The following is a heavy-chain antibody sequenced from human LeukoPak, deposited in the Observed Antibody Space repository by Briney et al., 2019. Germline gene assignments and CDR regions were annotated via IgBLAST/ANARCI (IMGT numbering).Heavy chain of an antibody. CDR3: ARDKGRYYDSSGYCY. CDR1: GYTFTSYG. V-gene: IGHV1-18*01. CDR2: ISAYNGNT. Sequence: ASVKVSCKASGYTFTSYGISWVRQAPGQGLEWMGRISAYNGNTNYAQKLQGRVTMTTDTSTSTAYMELRSLRSDDTAVYYCARDKGRYYDSSGYCYWGQGTLVTVSS. D-gene: IGHD3-22*01. J-gene: IGHJ4*02.